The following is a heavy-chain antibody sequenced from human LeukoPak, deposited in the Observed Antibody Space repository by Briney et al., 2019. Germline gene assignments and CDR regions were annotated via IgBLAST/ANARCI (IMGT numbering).Heavy chain of an antibody. Sequence: SVKVSCKASGGTFSSYAISWVRQAPGRGLEWLGRIIPIFGTANYAQKFQGRVTITTDESTSTAYMELSSLRSEDTAVYYCAREYVWGSYRDYYFDYWGQGTLVTVSS. CDR2: IIPIFGTA. D-gene: IGHD3-16*02. CDR1: GGTFSSYA. J-gene: IGHJ4*02. V-gene: IGHV1-69*05. CDR3: AREYVWGSYRDYYFDY.